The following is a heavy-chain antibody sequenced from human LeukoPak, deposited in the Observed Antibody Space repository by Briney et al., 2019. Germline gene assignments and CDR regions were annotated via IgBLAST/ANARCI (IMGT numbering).Heavy chain of an antibody. CDR2: INPNSSGT. J-gene: IGHJ6*03. CDR1: GYTFTGYY. Sequence: GASVKVSCKASGYTFTGYYMHWVRQAPGQGLEWMGWINPNSSGTNYAQKFQGRVTMTRDTSISTAYMELSRLRSDDTAVYYCARDHFRYYYGSGSHLDYYMDVWGKGTTVTVSS. D-gene: IGHD3-10*01. CDR3: ARDHFRYYYGSGSHLDYYMDV. V-gene: IGHV1-2*02.